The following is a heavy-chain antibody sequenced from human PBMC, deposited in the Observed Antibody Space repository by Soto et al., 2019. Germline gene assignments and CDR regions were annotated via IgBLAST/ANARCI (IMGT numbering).Heavy chain of an antibody. J-gene: IGHJ4*02. Sequence: ASVKVSCKASGYTFSTKYLHWVRQAPGQGLEWMGWVNPNTGGTRYAQKFKGRVTMTSDTSINTAYMDLSSLRSDDTAVYYCARIGYYIDYDYWRQGTLVTVSS. CDR3: ARIGYYIDYDY. D-gene: IGHD3-22*01. CDR1: GYTFSTKY. CDR2: VNPNTGGT. V-gene: IGHV1-2*02.